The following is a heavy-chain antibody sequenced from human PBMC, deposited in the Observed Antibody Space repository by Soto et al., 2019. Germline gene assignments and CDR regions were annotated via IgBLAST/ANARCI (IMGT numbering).Heavy chain of an antibody. Sequence: EVQLVESGGGLVQPGRSLRLSCAASGFTFDDYAMHWVRQAPGKGLEWVSGISWNSGSIGYADSVKGRFTISRDNAKNSLYLQMNSLRAEDTALYYCAKDGVFGWLQRGGFDYWGQGTLVTVSS. CDR3: AKDGVFGWLQRGGFDY. V-gene: IGHV3-9*01. CDR2: ISWNSGSI. CDR1: GFTFDDYA. J-gene: IGHJ4*02. D-gene: IGHD5-12*01.